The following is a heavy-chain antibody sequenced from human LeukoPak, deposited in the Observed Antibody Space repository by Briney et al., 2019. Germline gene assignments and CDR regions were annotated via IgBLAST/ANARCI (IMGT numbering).Heavy chain of an antibody. Sequence: GGSLRLSCAASGFTFSSYGMHWVRQAPGKGLEWVAVISYDGSNKYYADSVEGRFTISRDNSKNTLYLQMNSLRAEDTAVYYCAKRLSYFDYWGREPWSPSPQ. V-gene: IGHV3-30*18. D-gene: IGHD2-21*01. CDR1: GFTFSSYG. CDR3: AKRLSYFDY. CDR2: ISYDGSNK. J-gene: IGHJ4*02.